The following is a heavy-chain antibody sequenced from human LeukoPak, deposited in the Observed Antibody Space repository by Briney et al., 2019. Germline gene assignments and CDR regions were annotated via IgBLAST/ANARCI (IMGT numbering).Heavy chain of an antibody. D-gene: IGHD3-10*01. CDR1: GYTFTNYY. J-gene: IGHJ6*02. Sequence: ASVKVSCKASGYTFTNYYMHRVRQAPGQGLEWMGLIIPSGGGTTYAQRFQGRVTMTRDTSTSTVYMELTSLRSEDTAVYYCARVTMLRGVIGTNGMDIWGQGTTVTVSS. V-gene: IGHV1-46*01. CDR3: ARVTMLRGVIGTNGMDI. CDR2: IIPSGGGT.